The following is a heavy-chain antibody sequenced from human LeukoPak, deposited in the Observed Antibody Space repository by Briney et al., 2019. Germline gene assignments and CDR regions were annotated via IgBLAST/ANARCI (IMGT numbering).Heavy chain of an antibody. J-gene: IGHJ5*02. CDR1: GFTFSSYG. CDR2: IRYDGSNK. Sequence: PGGSLRLSCAASGFTFSSYGMHWVRQAPGKGLEWVAFIRYDGSNKYYADSVKGRFTISRDNSKNTLYLQMNSLRAEDTAVYYCAKVPSIWELPPFDPWGQGTLVTVSS. D-gene: IGHD1-26*01. CDR3: AKVPSIWELPPFDP. V-gene: IGHV3-30*02.